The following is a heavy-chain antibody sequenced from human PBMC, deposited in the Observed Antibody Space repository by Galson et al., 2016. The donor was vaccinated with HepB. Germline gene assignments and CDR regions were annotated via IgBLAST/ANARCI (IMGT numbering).Heavy chain of an antibody. CDR1: GFTFSDSA. CDR3: ATSSPSSQPAN. J-gene: IGHJ4*02. V-gene: IGHV3-73*01. Sequence: SLRLSCAASGFTFSDSAMHWVRQPSGKGLEWVGRIRKKANNYATSYGASVKGRFTISRDDSKDTAYLQMTSLKTEDTAVYYCATSSPSSQPANWGQETLVTVSS. CDR2: IRKKANNYAT. D-gene: IGHD2-2*01.